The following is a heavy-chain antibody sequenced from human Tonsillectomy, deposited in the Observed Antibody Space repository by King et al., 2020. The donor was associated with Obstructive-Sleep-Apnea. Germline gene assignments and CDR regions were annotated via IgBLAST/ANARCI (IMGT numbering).Heavy chain of an antibody. CDR1: GYSFTSYW. V-gene: IGHV5-10-1*03. CDR3: AGHLDGELWEDY. CDR2: IDPSDSYT. Sequence: VQLVESGAEVKKPGESLRISCKGSGYSFTSYWISWVRQMPGKGLEWKGRIDPSDSYTNYSPSFQGHVTISADKSISTAYLQWSSLKASDTAMYYCAGHLDGELWEDYWGQGTLVTVSS. J-gene: IGHJ4*02. D-gene: IGHD3-10*01.